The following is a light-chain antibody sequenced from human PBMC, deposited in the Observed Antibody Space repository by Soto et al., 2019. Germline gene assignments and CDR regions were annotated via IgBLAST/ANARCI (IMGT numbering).Light chain of an antibody. CDR2: SGS. CDR1: QSLLHSDGYNY. J-gene: IGKJ4*01. CDR3: MQALQTPVT. Sequence: EIVLTQSSLSLPVTPGEPASISCRSSQSLLHSDGYNYLDWYLQKPGQSPQLLIYSGSHRASGVPDRFSGSGSGTDFTLKIGRVEAEDVGIYYCMQALQTPVTFGGGTKVDIK. V-gene: IGKV2-28*01.